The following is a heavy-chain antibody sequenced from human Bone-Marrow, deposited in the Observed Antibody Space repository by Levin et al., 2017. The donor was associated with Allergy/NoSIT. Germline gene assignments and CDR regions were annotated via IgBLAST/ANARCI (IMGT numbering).Heavy chain of an antibody. CDR2: ISSSGSTI. CDR1: GFSFSSYE. J-gene: IGHJ4*02. D-gene: IGHD2-2*01. V-gene: IGHV3-48*03. Sequence: LSLTCAASGFSFSSYEMNWVRQAPGKGLEWVSYISSSGSTIYYADSVKGRFTISRDNAKNSLYLQMNSLRAEDTAVYYCAREYCSSTSCYVEGIDYWGQGTLVTVSS. CDR3: AREYCSSTSCYVEGIDY.